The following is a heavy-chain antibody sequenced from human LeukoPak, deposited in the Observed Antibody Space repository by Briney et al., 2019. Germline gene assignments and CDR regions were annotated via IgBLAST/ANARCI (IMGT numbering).Heavy chain of an antibody. CDR1: GASLSSHY. J-gene: IGHJ4*02. CDR2: IYYSGST. D-gene: IGHD1-7*01. V-gene: IGHV4-59*11. Sequence: PSETLSLTCTVSGASLSSHYWSWIRQPPGKGLEGIGYIYYSGSTNYNPSLRSRVTILVDTTKKQFSLRLSTVTGEDTAVCYWVGTPLGSGGIPATIIDSCGQGTLVSVSS. CDR3: VGTPLGSGGIPATIIDS.